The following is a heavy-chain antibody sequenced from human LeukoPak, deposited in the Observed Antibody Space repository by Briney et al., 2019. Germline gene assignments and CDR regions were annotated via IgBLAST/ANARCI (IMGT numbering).Heavy chain of an antibody. CDR1: WLTFNSYS. CDR2: ISSSSSYI. V-gene: IGHV3-21*01. Sequence: GGSLRLSCAASWLTFNSYSMNWVRQAPGKGLEWVSSISSSSSYIYYADSVKGRFTISRDNAKYSLYLQMNSLRAEDTAVYYCARPGGDDTIWGQGTLVTVSS. D-gene: IGHD3-10*01. J-gene: IGHJ4*02. CDR3: ARPGGDDTI.